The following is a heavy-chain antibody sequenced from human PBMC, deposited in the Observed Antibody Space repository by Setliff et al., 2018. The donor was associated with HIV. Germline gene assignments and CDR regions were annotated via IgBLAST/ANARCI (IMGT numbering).Heavy chain of an antibody. Sequence: VASVKVSCKASGYTFTGHYIHWVRQAPGQGLEWMGRINPNSGGTNYAQKFRGRVTMTRDTSISTVYMELSSLTSDDTAVYYCTRDLNSSPFDYWGQGTLVTVSS. CDR3: TRDLNSSPFDY. CDR1: GYTFTGHY. CDR2: INPNSGGT. J-gene: IGHJ4*02. D-gene: IGHD6-13*01. V-gene: IGHV1-2*06.